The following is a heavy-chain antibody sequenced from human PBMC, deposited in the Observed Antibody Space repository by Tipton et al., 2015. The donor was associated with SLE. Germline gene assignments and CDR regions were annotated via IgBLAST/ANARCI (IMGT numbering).Heavy chain of an antibody. CDR3: AKVLGKFEARFYDY. J-gene: IGHJ4*02. CDR1: GFTFSSYA. D-gene: IGHD3-16*01. CDR2: ISGSGGST. V-gene: IGHV3-23*01. Sequence: SLRLSCAASGFTFSSYAMSWVRQAPGKGLEWVSAISGSGGSTYYADSVKGRFTISRDNSKNTLYLQMNSLRAEDTAVYYCAKVLGKFEARFYDYWGQGTLVTVSS.